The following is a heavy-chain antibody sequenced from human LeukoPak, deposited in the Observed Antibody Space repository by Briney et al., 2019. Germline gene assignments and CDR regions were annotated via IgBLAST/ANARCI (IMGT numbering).Heavy chain of an antibody. J-gene: IGHJ4*02. CDR1: GGSISSYY. Sequence: SETLSLTCTVSGGSISSYYWSWIRQPPGKGLEWIGYIYYSGSTNYNPSLKSRVTISVDTSKNQFSLKLSSVTAADTAVYYCARATSRGRPFDYWGQGTQVTVSS. CDR3: ARATSRGRPFDY. D-gene: IGHD2-15*01. V-gene: IGHV4-59*01. CDR2: IYYSGST.